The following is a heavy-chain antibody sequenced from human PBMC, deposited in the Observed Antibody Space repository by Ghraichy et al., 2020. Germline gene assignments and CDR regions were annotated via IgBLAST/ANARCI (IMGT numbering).Heavy chain of an antibody. J-gene: IGHJ4*02. Sequence: TLSLTCTVSGGSISSFYWSWIRQPPGRGLEWIGYVYYGGSTNYNPSLKSRVTISIDTSRNQFSLKLSSVTAADTAVYYCARHGPQTWGELDYWGQGTLVTVSS. D-gene: IGHD3-16*01. CDR2: VYYGGST. CDR3: ARHGPQTWGELDY. CDR1: GGSISSFY. V-gene: IGHV4-59*08.